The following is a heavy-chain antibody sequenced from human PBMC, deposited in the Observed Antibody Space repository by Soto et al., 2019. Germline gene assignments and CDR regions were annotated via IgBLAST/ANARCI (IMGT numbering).Heavy chain of an antibody. D-gene: IGHD6-6*01. V-gene: IGHV1-69*05. CDR1: GGTFSSSA. CDR3: ASGEYSSSPKTEYGMDV. CDR2: IIPIFGNT. Sequence: VPVYCTSTGGTFSSSAISWVRKAPRQGLEWMGGIIPIFGNTNYAQKLQGRATMTTDTSTSTAYMELRSLRSDDTAVYYCASGEYSSSPKTEYGMDVWGQGTTVTVSS. J-gene: IGHJ6*02.